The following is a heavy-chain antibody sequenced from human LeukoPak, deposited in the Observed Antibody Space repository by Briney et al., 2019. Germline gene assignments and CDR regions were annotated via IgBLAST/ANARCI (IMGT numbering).Heavy chain of an antibody. V-gene: IGHV1-69*04. CDR2: IIPILGIA. CDR3: ARDSGSYPS. J-gene: IGHJ4*02. D-gene: IGHD1-26*01. Sequence: ASVKGSCKASGGTFSSYAISWVRQAPGQGLEWMGRIIPILGIANYAQKFQGRVTITADKSTSTAYMELSSLRSEDTAVYYCARDSGSYPSWGQGTLVTVSS. CDR1: GGTFSSYA.